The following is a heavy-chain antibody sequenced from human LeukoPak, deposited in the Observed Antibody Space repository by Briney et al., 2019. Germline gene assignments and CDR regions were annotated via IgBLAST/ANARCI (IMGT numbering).Heavy chain of an antibody. V-gene: IGHV3-30*18. J-gene: IGHJ6*03. CDR1: GFTFSSCG. CDR3: AKDLLRNLGHDYYYYYMDV. Sequence: PGGSLRLSCGASGFTFSSCGIHWVRRAPGKGLEWVADISYDGSNKYYVDSVKGRFTISRDNSKNTLYLQMNSPRAEDTAVYYCAKDLLRNLGHDYYYYYMDVWGKGTTVTISS. CDR2: ISYDGSNK. D-gene: IGHD1-14*01.